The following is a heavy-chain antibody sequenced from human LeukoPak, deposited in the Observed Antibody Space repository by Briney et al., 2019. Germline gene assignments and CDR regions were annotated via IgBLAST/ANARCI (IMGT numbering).Heavy chain of an antibody. CDR3: ARFRSGYYYYGMDV. CDR2: IIPIFGTA. J-gene: IGHJ6*04. Sequence: WASVKVSCKASGGTFSSYAISWVRQAPGQGLEWMGGIIPIFGTANYAQKFQGRVTITADESTSTAYMELSSLRFEDTAVYYCARFRSGYYYYGMDVWGKGTTVTVSS. D-gene: IGHD2-15*01. CDR1: GGTFSSYA. V-gene: IGHV1-69*13.